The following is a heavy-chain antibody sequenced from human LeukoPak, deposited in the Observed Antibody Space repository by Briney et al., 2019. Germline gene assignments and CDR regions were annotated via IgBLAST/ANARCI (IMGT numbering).Heavy chain of an antibody. CDR3: ARDLYGSGSYYMDV. CDR1: GFTFSSYS. Sequence: PGGSLRLSCAASGFTFSSYSMNWVRQAPGKGLEWVSYISSSSSTIYYADSVEGRSTISRDNAKNSLYLQMNSLRAEDTAVYYCARDLYGSGSYYMDVWGKGTTVTVSS. J-gene: IGHJ6*03. V-gene: IGHV3-48*01. CDR2: ISSSSSTI. D-gene: IGHD3-10*01.